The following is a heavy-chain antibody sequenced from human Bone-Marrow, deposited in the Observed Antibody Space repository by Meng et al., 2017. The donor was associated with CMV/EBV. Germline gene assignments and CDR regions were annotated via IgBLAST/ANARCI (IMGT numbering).Heavy chain of an antibody. J-gene: IGHJ4*02. D-gene: IGHD3-10*01. CDR3: ARDRGDLMYYFDL. V-gene: IGHV3-53*01. CDR1: GFAVTNYY. Sequence: GEPLKISCAASGFAVTNYYMSWVRQSPGKGLEWVSVIYSSGSTYFADSVKGRFTVSRDSSKNMLYLQMDSLRAEDTAVYYCARDRGDLMYYFDLWGQGSLVTVSS. CDR2: IYSSGST.